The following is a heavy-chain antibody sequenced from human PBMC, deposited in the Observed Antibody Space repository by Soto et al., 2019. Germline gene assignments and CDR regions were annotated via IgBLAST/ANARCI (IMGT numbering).Heavy chain of an antibody. J-gene: IGHJ5*02. CDR1: GGSISSYY. V-gene: IGHV4-59*08. D-gene: IGHD3-3*01. Sequence: PSETLSLTCTVSGGSISSYYWSWIRQPPGKGLEWIGYIYYSGSTNYNPSLKSRVTISVDTSKNQFSLKLSSVTAADTAVYYCARQGNDLRSYNWFDPWGQGTLVTVSS. CDR2: IYYSGST. CDR3: ARQGNDLRSYNWFDP.